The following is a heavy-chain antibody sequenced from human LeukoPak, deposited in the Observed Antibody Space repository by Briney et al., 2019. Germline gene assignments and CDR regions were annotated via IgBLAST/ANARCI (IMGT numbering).Heavy chain of an antibody. J-gene: IGHJ4*02. V-gene: IGHV3-21*01. CDR1: GFTFSSYS. CDR3: ARDLARNVLLWFGELFDYYFDY. CDR2: ISSSSSYI. D-gene: IGHD3-10*01. Sequence: GGSLRLSCAASGFTFSSYSMNWVRQAPGKGLEWVSSISSSSSYIYYADSVKGRFTISRDNAKNSLYLQMNSLRAEDTAVYYCARDLARNVLLWFGELFDYYFDYWGQGTLVTVSS.